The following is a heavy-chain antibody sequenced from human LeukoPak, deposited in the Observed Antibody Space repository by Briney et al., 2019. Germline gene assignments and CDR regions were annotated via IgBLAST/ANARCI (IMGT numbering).Heavy chain of an antibody. CDR1: GFTFSSYS. J-gene: IGHJ4*02. CDR2: VSTGSNYI. D-gene: IGHD1-26*01. CDR3: AKSRLGGSYLDY. V-gene: IGHV3-21*04. Sequence: GGSLRLSCTASGFTFSSYSLNWVRQAPGKGLEWVSSVSTGSNYIYYADSVKGRFTISRDNDKNSLYLQMNSLRVEDTALYYCAKSRLGGSYLDYWGQGTLVTVSS.